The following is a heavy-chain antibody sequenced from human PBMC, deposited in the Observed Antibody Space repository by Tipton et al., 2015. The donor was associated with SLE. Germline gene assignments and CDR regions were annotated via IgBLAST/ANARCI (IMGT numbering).Heavy chain of an antibody. CDR3: ARRRSWNEVDFDY. CDR2: VNHSGRN. J-gene: IGHJ4*02. CDR1: GGSFNGHY. D-gene: IGHD1-1*01. Sequence: TLSLTCAVYGGSFNGHYWNWFRQSPGKGLEWIGEVNHSGRNNYNPCLRGRVTISGDTSKNQFSLNLTSVAAADTAVYYCARRRSWNEVDFDYWGQGTLVTVSS. V-gene: IGHV4-34*01.